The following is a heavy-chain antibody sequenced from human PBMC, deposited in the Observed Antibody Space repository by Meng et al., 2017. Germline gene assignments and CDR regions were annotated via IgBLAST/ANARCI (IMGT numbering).Heavy chain of an antibody. V-gene: IGHV2-26*01. J-gene: IGHJ6*02. D-gene: IGHD1-26*01. CDR2: IFSNDEK. CDR1: GFSLSNARMG. CDR3: PRTGVGATPYYYYGMDV. Sequence: SGPTLVKPTETLTLTCTVSGFSLSNARMGVSWIRQPPGKALEWLAHIFSNDEKSYSTSLKSRLTISKDTSKSQVVLTMTNMDPVDTATYYCPRTGVGATPYYYYGMDVWGQGTTVTVSS.